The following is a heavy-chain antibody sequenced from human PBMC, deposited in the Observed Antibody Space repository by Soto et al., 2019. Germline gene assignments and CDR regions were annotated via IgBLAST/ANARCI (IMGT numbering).Heavy chain of an antibody. Sequence: SETLSLTCPVSGGSISNGGYYWSWIRQHPGKGLEWIGYIYYSGSTYYNPSLKSRVTISVDTSKNQFSLKLSFVTAADTAVYYCASVRGGYYYAMDVWGQGTTVTVSS. J-gene: IGHJ6*02. CDR1: GGSISNGGYY. CDR3: ASVRGGYYYAMDV. V-gene: IGHV4-31*03. D-gene: IGHD3-10*02. CDR2: IYYSGST.